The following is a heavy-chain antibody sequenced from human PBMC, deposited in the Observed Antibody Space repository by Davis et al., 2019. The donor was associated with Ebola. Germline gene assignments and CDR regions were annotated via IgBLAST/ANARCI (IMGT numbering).Heavy chain of an antibody. CDR3: TTDCTASSCYGDGAFDM. CDR1: GFTFSSYA. CDR2: IKSKIDGGTT. V-gene: IGHV3-15*01. J-gene: IGHJ3*02. Sequence: PGGSLRLSCAASGFTFSSYAMHWVRQAPGKGLEWVGRIKSKIDGGTTDYAAPVKGRFTISRDDSKNTLYLQMNSLKTEDTAVYYCTTDCTASSCYGDGAFDMWGQGTMVTVSS. D-gene: IGHD2-2*01.